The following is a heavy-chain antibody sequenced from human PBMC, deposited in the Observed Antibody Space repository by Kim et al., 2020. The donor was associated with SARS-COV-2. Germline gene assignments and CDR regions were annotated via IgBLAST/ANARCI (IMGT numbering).Heavy chain of an antibody. CDR2: IDPSDSYT. D-gene: IGHD6-13*01. CDR3: ARHYHFGSSWYAPIDY. V-gene: IGHV5-10-1*01. CDR1: GYSFTSYW. Sequence: GESLKISCKGSGYSFTSYWISWVRQMPGKGLEWMGRIDPSDSYTNYSPSFQGHVTISADKSISTAYLQWSSLKASDTAMYYCARHYHFGSSWYAPIDYWGQGTLVTVSS. J-gene: IGHJ4*02.